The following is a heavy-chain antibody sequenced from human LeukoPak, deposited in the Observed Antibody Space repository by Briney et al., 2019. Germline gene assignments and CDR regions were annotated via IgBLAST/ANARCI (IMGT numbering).Heavy chain of an antibody. D-gene: IGHD6-6*01. CDR2: IYSNGRP. CDR3: SGHGCSSSSSYIDY. CDR1: GRSLSFYY. Sequence: PSDTLSLTRTVSGRSLSFYYWRWMPQHPGKGRVGSGYIYSNGRPNYDPSLKSRANKSVDTPKNQISLKLGSVAAAGTAGYYFSGHGCSSSSSYIDYWGQGTLVTVSS. V-gene: IGHV4-59*08. J-gene: IGHJ4*02.